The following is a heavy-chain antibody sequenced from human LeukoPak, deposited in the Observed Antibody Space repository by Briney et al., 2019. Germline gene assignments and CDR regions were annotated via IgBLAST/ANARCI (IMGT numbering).Heavy chain of an antibody. CDR2: SRNKANSYTT. CDR1: GFTFSDHY. CDR3: VTEVIIAVTGNDY. V-gene: IGHV3-72*01. Sequence: GGSLRLSCAASGFTFSDHYMDWVRQTPEKGLEWVGRSRNKANSYTTEYAASVKGRFIISRDDSKNTLYLQLNSLKTEDTAVYYCVTEVIIAVTGNDYWGQGSLVTVSS. J-gene: IGHJ4*02. D-gene: IGHD6-19*01.